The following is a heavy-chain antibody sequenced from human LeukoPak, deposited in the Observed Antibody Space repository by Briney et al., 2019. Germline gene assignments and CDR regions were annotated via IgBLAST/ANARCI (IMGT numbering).Heavy chain of an antibody. D-gene: IGHD3-22*01. CDR1: GFTFRSYI. Sequence: GGSLRLSCAASGFTFRSYIMDLVRPAPGEGPGWGSSITSSSSYIYYAHSVKGRFTISRDNAKTSLYLQMDCLRAEDTAVYYCARWIDYYDSSGYYGFDYWGQGTLVTVSS. V-gene: IGHV3-21*06. J-gene: IGHJ4*02. CDR2: ITSSSSYI. CDR3: ARWIDYYDSSGYYGFDY.